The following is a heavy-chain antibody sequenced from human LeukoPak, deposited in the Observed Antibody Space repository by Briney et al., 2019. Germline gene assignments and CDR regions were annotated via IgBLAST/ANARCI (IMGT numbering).Heavy chain of an antibody. J-gene: IGHJ4*02. Sequence: GGSLRLSCAASGFTFSSYAMHWVRQAPGKGLEYVSAISSNGGSTYYANSVKGRFTISRDNSKNTLYLQMGSLRAEDMAVYYCARGGPYGDYVPDFPDYWGQGTLVTVSS. V-gene: IGHV3-64*01. CDR2: ISSNGGST. CDR1: GFTFSSYA. CDR3: ARGGPYGDYVPDFPDY. D-gene: IGHD4-17*01.